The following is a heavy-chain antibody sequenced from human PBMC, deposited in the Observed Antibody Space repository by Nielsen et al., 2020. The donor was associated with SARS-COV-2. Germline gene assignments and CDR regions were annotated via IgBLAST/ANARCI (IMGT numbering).Heavy chain of an antibody. J-gene: IGHJ4*02. CDR3: ATAFPIEMATILYY. CDR2: FDPEDGET. V-gene: IGHV1-24*01. D-gene: IGHD5-24*01. CDR1: GYTLTELS. Sequence: ASVKVSCKVSGYTLTELSMHWVRQAPGKGLERMGGFDPEDGETIYAQKFQGRVTMTEDTSTDTAYMELSSLRSEDTAVYYCATAFPIEMATILYYWGQGTLVTVSS.